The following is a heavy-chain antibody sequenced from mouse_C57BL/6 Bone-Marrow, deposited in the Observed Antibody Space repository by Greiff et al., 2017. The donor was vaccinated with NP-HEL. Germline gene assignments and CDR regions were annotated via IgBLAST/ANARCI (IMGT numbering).Heavy chain of an antibody. V-gene: IGHV1-39*01. CDR2: INPNYGTT. J-gene: IGHJ3*01. D-gene: IGHD1-1*01. CDR3: ALLLRYLWFAY. CDR1: GYSFTDYN. Sequence: VHVKQSGPELVKPGASVKISCKASGYSFTDYNMNWVKQSNGKSLEWIGVINPNYGTTSYNQKFKGKATLTVDQSSSTAYMQLNSLTSEDSAVYYCALLLRYLWFAYWGQGTLVTVSA.